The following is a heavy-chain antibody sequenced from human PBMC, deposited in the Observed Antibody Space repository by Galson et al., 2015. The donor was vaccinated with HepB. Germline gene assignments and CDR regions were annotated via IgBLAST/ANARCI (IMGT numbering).Heavy chain of an antibody. V-gene: IGHV1-46*01. CDR2: INPSGGST. J-gene: IGHJ4*02. D-gene: IGHD3-10*01. CDR1: GYTFTSYY. CDR3: AKDLGLRVRGGWDY. Sequence: SVKVSCKASGYTFTSYYMHWVRQAPGQGLEWMGIINPSGGSTRYAQKFQGRVTMIRDTSTTTVYMELSSLRSEDTAVYYCAKDLGLRVRGGWDYWGQGTLVTVSS.